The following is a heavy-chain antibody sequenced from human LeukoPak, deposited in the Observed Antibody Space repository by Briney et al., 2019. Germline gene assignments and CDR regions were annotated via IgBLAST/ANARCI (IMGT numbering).Heavy chain of an antibody. V-gene: IGHV4-59*08. CDR3: AGQGDYDNSGYLARYYFDY. Sequence: SETLSLTCTVSGGSISSYYWSWIRQPPGKGLEWLGYIYYSGSTNYNPSLKSRVTISVDTSKNQFSLKLSSVTAADTAVYYCAGQGDYDNSGYLARYYFDYWGQGTLVTVSS. CDR2: IYYSGST. J-gene: IGHJ4*02. D-gene: IGHD3-22*01. CDR1: GGSISSYY.